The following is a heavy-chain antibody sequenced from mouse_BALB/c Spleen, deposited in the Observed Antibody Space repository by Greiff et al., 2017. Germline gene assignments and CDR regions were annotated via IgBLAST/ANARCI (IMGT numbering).Heavy chain of an antibody. V-gene: IGHV5-9-4*01. D-gene: IGHD1-1*01. CDR1: GFTFSSYA. J-gene: IGHJ4*01. CDR2: ISSGGSYT. CDR3: ARDYYYGSRYYYAMDY. Sequence: EVKLVESGGGLVKPGGSLKLSCAASGFTFSSYAMSWVRQSPEKRLEWVAEISSGGSYTYYPATVTGRFTISRDNAKNTLYLEMSSLRSEDTAMYYCARDYYYGSRYYYAMDYWGQGTSVTVSS.